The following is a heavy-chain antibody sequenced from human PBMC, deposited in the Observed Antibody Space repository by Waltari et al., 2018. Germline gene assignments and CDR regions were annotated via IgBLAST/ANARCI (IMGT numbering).Heavy chain of an antibody. Sequence: EVQLVESGGGLVQPGGSLRLSCAASGFTFSSYDLHWVRQATGKGLEWVAAIGTAGETYYPGSVKGRFTISRENAKNSLYLQMNSLRAGDTAVYYCARGGSSSWYIDYWGQGTLVTVSS. D-gene: IGHD6-13*01. J-gene: IGHJ4*02. CDR3: ARGGSSSWYIDY. CDR2: IGTAGET. CDR1: GFTFSSYD. V-gene: IGHV3-13*01.